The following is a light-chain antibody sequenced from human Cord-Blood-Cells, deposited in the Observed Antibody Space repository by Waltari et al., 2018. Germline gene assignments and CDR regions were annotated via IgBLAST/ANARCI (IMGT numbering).Light chain of an antibody. CDR2: EVS. CDR1: SSDVGGYTY. V-gene: IGLV2-8*01. J-gene: IGLJ3*02. CDR3: SSYAGSNNLV. Sequence: QSALTQPPSASGSPGQSVTISCTGTSSDVGGYTYVSWYQQHPGKAPNPRIYEVSKRPSGLPERFSGSKSGNTASLTVSGLQAEDEADYYCSSYAGSNNLVFGGGTKLTVL.